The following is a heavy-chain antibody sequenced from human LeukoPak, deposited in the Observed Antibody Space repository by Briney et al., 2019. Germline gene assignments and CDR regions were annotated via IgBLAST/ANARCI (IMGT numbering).Heavy chain of an antibody. CDR3: ARRITAAAYRWFDP. CDR1: GYTFTNYG. CDR2: ISTDNGNT. D-gene: IGHD6-13*01. Sequence: GASVKVSCKASGYTFTNYGISWVRQAPGQGLEWMGWISTDNGNTNYAQKLQGRVTMTTDTSTRTAYMELRSLRSDDTAVYYCARRITAAAYRWFDPWGQGSLVTVSS. J-gene: IGHJ5*02. V-gene: IGHV1-18*01.